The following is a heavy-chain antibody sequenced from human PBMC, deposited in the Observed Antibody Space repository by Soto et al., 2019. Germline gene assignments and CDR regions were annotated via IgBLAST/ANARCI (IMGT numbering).Heavy chain of an antibody. CDR3: ARDSVALYYYYYGMDV. CDR2: IDWDDDK. J-gene: IGHJ6*02. CDR1: GFSLSTSGMC. V-gene: IGHV2-70*11. D-gene: IGHD2-21*01. Sequence: SGPTLVNPTQTLTLTCTFSGFSLSTSGMCVSWIRQPPGKALEWLARIDWDDDKYYSTSLKTRLTISKDTSKNQVVLTMTNMDPVDTATYYCARDSVALYYYYYGMDVWGQGTTVTVSS.